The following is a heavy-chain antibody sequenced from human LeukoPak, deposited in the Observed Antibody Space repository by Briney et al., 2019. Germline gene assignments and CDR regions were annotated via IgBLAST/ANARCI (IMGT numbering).Heavy chain of an antibody. CDR2: ISYDGSNK. D-gene: IGHD3-22*01. CDR1: GFTFSSYA. V-gene: IGHV3-30-3*01. CDR3: ASLSISNYYDSSGYLDYYYGMDV. Sequence: PGGSLRLSCAASGFTFSSYAMHWARQAPGKGLEWVAVISYDGSNKYYADSVKGRFTFSRDNSKNTLYLQMNSLRAEDTAVYYCASLSISNYYDSSGYLDYYYGMDVWGQGTTVTVSS. J-gene: IGHJ6*02.